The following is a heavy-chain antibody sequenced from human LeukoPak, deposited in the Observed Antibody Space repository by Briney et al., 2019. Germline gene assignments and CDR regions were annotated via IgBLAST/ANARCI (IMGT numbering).Heavy chain of an antibody. CDR1: VFSLSTSGVG. V-gene: IGHV2-5*02. D-gene: IGHD4/OR15-4a*01. J-gene: IGHJ3*02. CDR3: ARTTDYGATFDI. CDR2: IYWDDDK. Sequence: SGPTLVNPTQTLTLTCTFSVFSLSTSGVGVGWIRQPPGKALEWLALIYWDDDKRYSPSLKSRLIITKDTSRNQVVLTMTNMDPVDTATYYCARTTDYGATFDIWGQGTMVTAS.